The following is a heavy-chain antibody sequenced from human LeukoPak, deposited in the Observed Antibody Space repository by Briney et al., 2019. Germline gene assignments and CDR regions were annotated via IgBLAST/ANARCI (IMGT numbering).Heavy chain of an antibody. Sequence: GGSLKLSCAASGFTLSDSAIHWVRRASGKGLAWVGLIDRPAKSYATAYGASVGGRFTISRDDSKNTAYLQMDSLKTEDTALYYCTRDRGTYNWLDPWGQGTLVTVSS. CDR3: TRDRGTYNWLDP. CDR2: IDRPAKSYAT. D-gene: IGHD1-26*01. J-gene: IGHJ5*02. CDR1: GFTLSDSA. V-gene: IGHV3-73*01.